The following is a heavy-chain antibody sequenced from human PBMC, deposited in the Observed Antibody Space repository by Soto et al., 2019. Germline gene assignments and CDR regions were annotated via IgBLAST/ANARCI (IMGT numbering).Heavy chain of an antibody. CDR1: GFIFSSYG. J-gene: IGHJ4*02. D-gene: IGHD2-2*01. V-gene: IGHV3-33*01. Sequence: GGSLRLSCAASGFIFSSYGMHWVRQAPGKGLEWVAVIWYDGSNQYYADSVKGRFTISRDNSKNTLYLQMNSLRVEDTAVYYCASRSPALDYWGQGTLVTVSS. CDR2: IWYDGSNQ. CDR3: ASRSPALDY.